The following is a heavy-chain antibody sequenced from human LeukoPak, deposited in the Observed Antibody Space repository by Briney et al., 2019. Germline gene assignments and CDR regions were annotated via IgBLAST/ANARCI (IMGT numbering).Heavy chain of an antibody. V-gene: IGHV3-48*01. D-gene: IGHD3-16*02. CDR3: ARAHHRRVYDYVWGSYPY. J-gene: IGHJ4*02. CDR1: GFTFSSYS. Sequence: GGALRLSCAASGFTFSSYSMNWVRQAPGKGVEWVSYISSSSSTIYYADSVKGRFTISRDNAKNSLYLQMNNLRAEDTAVYYCARAHHRRVYDYVWGSYPYWGQGTLVTVSS. CDR2: ISSSSSTI.